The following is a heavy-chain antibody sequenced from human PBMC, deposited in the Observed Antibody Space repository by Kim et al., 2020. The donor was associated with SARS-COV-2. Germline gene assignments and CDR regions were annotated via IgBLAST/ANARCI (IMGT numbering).Heavy chain of an antibody. D-gene: IGHD2-21*02. V-gene: IGHV4-39*01. CDR2: T. Sequence: THYNPSLKSRVTILVDTSKNQFSLSVKSVTAADTAVYYCARHRLSRFYFDYWGQGILVTVSS. CDR3: ARHRLSRFYFDY. J-gene: IGHJ4*02.